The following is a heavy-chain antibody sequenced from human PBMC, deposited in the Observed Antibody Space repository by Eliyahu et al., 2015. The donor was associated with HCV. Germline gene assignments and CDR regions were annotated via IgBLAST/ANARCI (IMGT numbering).Heavy chain of an antibody. D-gene: IGHD6-19*01. CDR3: ASPAVFGSGWLAFDI. J-gene: IGHJ3*02. Sequence: QVQLVQSGAEVKKPGASVKVSCKASGYTFTGXYLHWVRQAPGQGLEWRGWINPNSGGTNYAQKFQGRVTMTRDTSISTAYMELSRLRSDDTAVYYCASPAVFGSGWLAFDIWGQGTMVTVSS. CDR2: INPNSGGT. V-gene: IGHV1-2*02. CDR1: GYTFTGXY.